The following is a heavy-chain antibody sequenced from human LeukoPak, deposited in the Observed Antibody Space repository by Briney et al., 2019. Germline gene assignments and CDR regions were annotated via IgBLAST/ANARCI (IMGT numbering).Heavy chain of an antibody. CDR3: ASLSAGSGYSGTRRPGGIGVY. CDR2: INAGNGNT. V-gene: IGHV1-3*01. J-gene: IGHJ4*02. CDR1: GYTFTSYA. Sequence: ASVKVSCKASGYTFTSYAMHWVRQAPGQRLEWMGWINAGNGNTKYSQKFQGRVTITRDTSASTAYMELSSLRSEDTAVYYCASLSAGSGYSGTRRPGGIGVYWGQGTLVTVSS. D-gene: IGHD3-3*01.